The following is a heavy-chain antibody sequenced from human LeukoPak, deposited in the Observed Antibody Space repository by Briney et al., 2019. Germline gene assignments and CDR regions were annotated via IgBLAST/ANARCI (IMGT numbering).Heavy chain of an antibody. CDR3: ARSSAGVFDY. CDR2: IYTSGST. J-gene: IGHJ4*02. V-gene: IGHV4-61*02. Sequence: SETLSLTCTVSGGSISSSSYYWSWIRQPAGKGLEWIGRIYTSGSTNYNPSLKSRVTMSVDTSKNQFSLKLSSVTAADTAVYYCARSSAGVFDYWGQGTLVTVSS. D-gene: IGHD6-13*01. CDR1: GGSISSSSYY.